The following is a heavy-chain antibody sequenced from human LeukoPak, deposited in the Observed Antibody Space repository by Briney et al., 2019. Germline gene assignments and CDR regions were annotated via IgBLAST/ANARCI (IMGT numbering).Heavy chain of an antibody. CDR3: ARDSPLTDGDFLESSPFGY. Sequence: SETLSLTCTVSGGSISSSSYYWGWIRQPPGKGLEWIGSIYYSGSTYYNPSLKSRVTISVDTSKNQFSLKLSSVTAADTAVYYCARDSPLTDGDFLESSPFGYWGQGTLVTVSS. J-gene: IGHJ4*02. CDR1: GGSISSSSYY. CDR2: IYYSGST. V-gene: IGHV4-39*07. D-gene: IGHD1-14*01.